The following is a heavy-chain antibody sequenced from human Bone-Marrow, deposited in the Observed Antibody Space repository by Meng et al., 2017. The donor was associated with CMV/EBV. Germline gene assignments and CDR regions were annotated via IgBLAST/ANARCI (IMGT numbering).Heavy chain of an antibody. CDR2: IKQDGSET. D-gene: IGHD6-13*01. CDR3: ARELTTRYSSSWFDY. Sequence: GESLKISCAASGFTFSNYWMSWVRQAPGKGLEWVANIKQDGSETYYVDSVKGRFTISRDNAKNSLYLQMNSLRAEDTAVYYCARELTTRYSSSWFDYWGQGTLVTVSS. V-gene: IGHV3-7*01. CDR1: GFTFSNYW. J-gene: IGHJ4*02.